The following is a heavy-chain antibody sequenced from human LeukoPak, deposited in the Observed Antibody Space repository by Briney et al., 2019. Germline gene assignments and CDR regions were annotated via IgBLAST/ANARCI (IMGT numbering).Heavy chain of an antibody. Sequence: VGSLRLSCAASGFTFSSYAIHWVRQAPGKGLEWVAVIRINGSKKYYADSVKVRFTISRDNSKNTLYLQMNILRAEDTAVYYVAKGGTNYDLSFDPWGKGTMVTVSS. D-gene: IGHD3-3*01. J-gene: IGHJ5*02. CDR2: IRINGSKK. V-gene: IGHV3-30*02. CDR3: AKGGTNYDLSFDP. CDR1: GFTFSSYA.